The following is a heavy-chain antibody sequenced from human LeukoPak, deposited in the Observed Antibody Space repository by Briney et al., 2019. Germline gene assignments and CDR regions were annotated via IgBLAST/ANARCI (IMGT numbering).Heavy chain of an antibody. CDR1: GGSFSGYY. V-gene: IGHV4-34*01. D-gene: IGHD3-10*01. Sequence: SETLSLTCAVYGGSFSGYYWSWIRQPPGKGLEWIGEINHSGSTNYNPSLKSRVTISVDTSKNQFSLKLSSVTAADTAVYYCARESSFSASSDWGQGTLVTVSS. J-gene: IGHJ4*02. CDR3: ARESSFSASSD. CDR2: INHSGST.